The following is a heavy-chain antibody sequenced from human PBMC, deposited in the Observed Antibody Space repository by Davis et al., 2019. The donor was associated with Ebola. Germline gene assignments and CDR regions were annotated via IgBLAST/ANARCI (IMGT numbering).Heavy chain of an antibody. CDR2: IYYSGST. CDR3: ARQESQLHRYYFDS. CDR1: GGSVSSGSYY. D-gene: IGHD4-23*01. J-gene: IGHJ4*02. V-gene: IGHV4-61*01. Sequence: SETLSLTCTVSGGSVSSGSYYWSWIRQPPGKGLEWIGYIYYSGSTNFNPHLKSRVTLSVHTSENKFSLKLSSVTAADTAVYYCARQESQLHRYYFDSWGQGTLVTVSS.